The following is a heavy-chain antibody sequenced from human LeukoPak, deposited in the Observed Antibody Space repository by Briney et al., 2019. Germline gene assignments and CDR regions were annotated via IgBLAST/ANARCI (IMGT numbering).Heavy chain of an antibody. V-gene: IGHV3-21*01. J-gene: IGHJ4*02. CDR2: ISSSSSYI. D-gene: IGHD2-2*02. Sequence: PGGSLRLSCAASGFTFSSYSMNWVRQAPGKGLEWVSSISSSSSYIYYADSVKGRFTISRDNAKNSLYLQMNSLRAEDTAVYYCARDRLYVRAVIEYWGQGTLVTVSS. CDR3: ARDRLYVRAVIEY. CDR1: GFTFSSYS.